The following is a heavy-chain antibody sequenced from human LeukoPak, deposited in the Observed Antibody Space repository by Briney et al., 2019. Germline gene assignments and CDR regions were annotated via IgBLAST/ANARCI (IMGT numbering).Heavy chain of an antibody. CDR1: GFIFSTYG. V-gene: IGHV3-33*01. CDR2: IWSDGSNK. Sequence: GRSLRLSCAASGFIFSTYGMHWVRQAPGKGLEWVAVIWSDGSNKYYVDSVKGRFIISRDYPKNTLYLQMNSLRAEDTAVYYCARDGSAWNLDYWGQGTLVTVSS. D-gene: IGHD1-1*01. J-gene: IGHJ4*02. CDR3: ARDGSAWNLDY.